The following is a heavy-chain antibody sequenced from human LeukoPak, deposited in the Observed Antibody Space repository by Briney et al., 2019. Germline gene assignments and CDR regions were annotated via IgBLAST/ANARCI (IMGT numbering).Heavy chain of an antibody. D-gene: IGHD3-10*01. CDR3: ARDSLITMVRGVIIDYWYFDL. CDR1: GGSISSYY. Sequence: SETLSLTCTVSGGSISSYYWSWIRQPPGKGLEWIGYIYYRGSTNYNPSLKSRVTISVDTSKNQFSLKLSSVTAADTAVYYCARDSLITMVRGVIIDYWYFDLWGRGTLVTVSS. J-gene: IGHJ2*01. CDR2: IYYRGST. V-gene: IGHV4-59*01.